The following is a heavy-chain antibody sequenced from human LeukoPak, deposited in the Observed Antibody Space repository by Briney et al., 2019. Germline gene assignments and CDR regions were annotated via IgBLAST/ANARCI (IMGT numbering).Heavy chain of an antibody. Sequence: QPGGSLRLSCAASGFTFSSYWMSWVRQAPGKGLEWVATIKQDGSEKYYVDSVKGRFTISRDNAKNSLYLQMNSLRAEDTAVYYCARDLLLVSRRRYYYYYMDVWGKGTTVTVSS. CDR3: ARDLLLVSRRRYYYYYMDV. D-gene: IGHD3-10*01. J-gene: IGHJ6*03. CDR2: IKQDGSEK. CDR1: GFTFSSYW. V-gene: IGHV3-7*01.